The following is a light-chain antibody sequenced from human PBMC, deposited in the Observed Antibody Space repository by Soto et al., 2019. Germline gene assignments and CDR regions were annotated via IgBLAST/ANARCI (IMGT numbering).Light chain of an antibody. CDR1: QSVSSNF. V-gene: IGKV3-20*01. Sequence: EIVLTQSPGTLSLSPGERATLSCRASQSVSSNFLAWYQLRPGQAPRLLIYGTFSRATGIPDRFSGSGSGTAFTLTISRLEPEDFAVYFCHQSSSSITFGEGTRVEVK. J-gene: IGKJ4*01. CDR2: GTF. CDR3: HQSSSSIT.